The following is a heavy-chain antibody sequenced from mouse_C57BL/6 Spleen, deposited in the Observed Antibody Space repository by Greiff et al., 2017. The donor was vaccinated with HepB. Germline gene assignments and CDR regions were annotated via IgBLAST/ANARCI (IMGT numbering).Heavy chain of an antibody. V-gene: IGHV1-19*01. CDR2: INPYNGGT. CDR3: ARALDVWYFDG. Sequence: EVQLQQSGPVLVKPGASVKMSCKASGYTFTDYYMNWVKQSHGKSLEWIGVINPYNGGTCYNQKFKGKATLTVDKSSSTAYMELNSLTSEDSAVYYCARALDVWYFDGWGTGTTVTVSS. J-gene: IGHJ1*03. CDR1: GYTFTDYY.